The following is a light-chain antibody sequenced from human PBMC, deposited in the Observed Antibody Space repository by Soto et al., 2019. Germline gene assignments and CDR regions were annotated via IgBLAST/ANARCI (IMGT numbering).Light chain of an antibody. J-gene: IGKJ2*01. CDR2: DAS. Sequence: DILMTQSPSTLSASVGDRVTITCRASQSISNWLAWYQQKPGKAPNLLIYDASSLESGVPSRFSGSGSGTEFTLTISSLQPDDFATYYCQQYNSYLYTFGQGTKLEIK. CDR1: QSISNW. CDR3: QQYNSYLYT. V-gene: IGKV1-5*01.